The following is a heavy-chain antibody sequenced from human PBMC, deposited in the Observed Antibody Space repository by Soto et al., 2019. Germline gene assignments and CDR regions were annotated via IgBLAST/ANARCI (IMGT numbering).Heavy chain of an antibody. D-gene: IGHD6-6*01. J-gene: IGHJ5*02. Sequence: SETLSLTCTVSGGSISSYYWSWIRQPPGKGLEWIGYIYYSGSTNYNPSLKSRVTISVDTSKNQFSLKLSSVTAADTAVYYCARGEEQLQTFDPWGQGTLDTVSS. CDR1: GGSISSYY. CDR2: IYYSGST. CDR3: ARGEEQLQTFDP. V-gene: IGHV4-59*01.